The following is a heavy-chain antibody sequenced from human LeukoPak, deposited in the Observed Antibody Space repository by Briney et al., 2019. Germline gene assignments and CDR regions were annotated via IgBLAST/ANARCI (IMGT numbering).Heavy chain of an antibody. CDR3: ARHGSIVVVPAAIRGYYGMDV. CDR2: IYTSGST. Sequence: SETLSLTCTVSGGSISSYYWSWIRQPAGKGLEWIGRIYTSGSTNYNPSLKSRVTMSVDTSKNQFSLKLSSVTAADTAVYYCARHGSIVVVPAAIRGYYGMDVWGQGTTVTVSS. J-gene: IGHJ6*02. CDR1: GGSISSYY. V-gene: IGHV4-4*07. D-gene: IGHD2-2*01.